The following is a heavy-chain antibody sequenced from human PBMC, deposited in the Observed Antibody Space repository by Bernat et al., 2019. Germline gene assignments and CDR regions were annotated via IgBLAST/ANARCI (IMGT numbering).Heavy chain of an antibody. D-gene: IGHD6-13*01. CDR2: MYYSGST. J-gene: IGHJ4*02. CDR3: ATPLLVLRTIDY. CDR1: GGSISSSSYY. Sequence: QLQLQESGPGLVKPSETLSLTCTVSGGSISSSSYYWGWIRQPPGKGLEWIGSMYYSGSTYYNPSLKSRVTISVDTSKNQFSLKLSSVTAADTAVYYCATPLLVLRTIDYWGQGTLVTVSS. V-gene: IGHV4-39*01.